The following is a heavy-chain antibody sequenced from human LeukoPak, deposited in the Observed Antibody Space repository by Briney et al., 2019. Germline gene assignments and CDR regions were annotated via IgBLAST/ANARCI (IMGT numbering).Heavy chain of an antibody. CDR3: AKDGGSVITAFDY. CDR2: IKEDGSEK. D-gene: IGHD3-16*01. J-gene: IGHJ4*02. V-gene: IGHV3-7*05. Sequence: GGSLRLSCAASGFTFSIYWMTWVRQAPGKGLEWVANIKEDGSEKYYVDSVKGRFTISRDNSRNTLYLQMDSLRAEDTAVYYCAKDGGSVITAFDYWGQGSLVTVSS. CDR1: GFTFSIYW.